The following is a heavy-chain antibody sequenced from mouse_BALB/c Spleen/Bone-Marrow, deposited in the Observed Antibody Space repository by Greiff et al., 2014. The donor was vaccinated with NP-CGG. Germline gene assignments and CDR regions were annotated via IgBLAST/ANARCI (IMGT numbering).Heavy chain of an antibody. CDR1: GYSITSYYS. CDR3: ARFAGTPYTMDY. Sequence: EVKVEESGPDLVKPSQSLSLTCTVTGYSITSYYSWHWIRQFPGNKLEWMGYIHYSGTTVYNPSLKSRISITRDTSNNQFFLQLNSVTTEDTATYHCARFAGTPYTMDYWGQGTSVTVSS. J-gene: IGHJ4*01. D-gene: IGHD4-1*01. CDR2: IHYSGTT. V-gene: IGHV3-1*02.